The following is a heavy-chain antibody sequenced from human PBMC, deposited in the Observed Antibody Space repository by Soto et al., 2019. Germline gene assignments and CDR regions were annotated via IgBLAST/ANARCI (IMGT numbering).Heavy chain of an antibody. J-gene: IGHJ4*02. CDR1: GFTFSSYG. CDR2: IWYDGSNK. V-gene: IGHV3-33*01. CDR3: ARGRFSAVAGTSESYFDY. D-gene: IGHD6-19*01. Sequence: QVQLVESGGGVVQPGRSLRLSCAASGFTFSSYGMHWVRQAPGKGLEWVAVIWYDGSNKYYADSVKGRFTISRDNSKNTLYLQMNSLRAEDTAVYYCARGRFSAVAGTSESYFDYWGQGTLVTVSS.